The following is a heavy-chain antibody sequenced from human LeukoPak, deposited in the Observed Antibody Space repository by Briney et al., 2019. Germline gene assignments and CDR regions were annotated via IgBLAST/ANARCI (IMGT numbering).Heavy chain of an antibody. Sequence: SETLSLTCTVSGGSISSSSYYWGWIRQPPGKGLEWIGSIFYSGSTYYNPSLKSRVTISIDTSENQFSLKLSSVTAADTAIYYCARYIVATINYFDYWGQGTLVTVSS. CDR3: ARYIVATINYFDY. V-gene: IGHV4-39*01. J-gene: IGHJ4*02. D-gene: IGHD5-12*01. CDR2: IFYSGST. CDR1: GGSISSSSYY.